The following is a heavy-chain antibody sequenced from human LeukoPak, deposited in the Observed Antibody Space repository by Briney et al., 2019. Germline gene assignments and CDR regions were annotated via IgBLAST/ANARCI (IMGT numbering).Heavy chain of an antibody. CDR1: GFTFSSYS. D-gene: IGHD3-10*01. CDR2: ISSSSSTI. V-gene: IGHV3-48*02. Sequence: GGSLRLSCAASGFTFSSYSMNWVRQAPGKGLGWVSYISSSSSTIYYADSVKGRFTISRDNAKNSLYLQMNSLRDEDTAVYYCARDGSGSYDEYYFDYWGQGTLVTVSS. J-gene: IGHJ4*02. CDR3: ARDGSGSYDEYYFDY.